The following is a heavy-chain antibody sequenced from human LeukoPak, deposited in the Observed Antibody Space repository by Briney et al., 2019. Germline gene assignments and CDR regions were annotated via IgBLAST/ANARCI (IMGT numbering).Heavy chain of an antibody. CDR2: ISSSGSTI. V-gene: IGHV3-48*03. J-gene: IGHJ6*04. CDR1: GFTFSSYE. Sequence: GGSLRLSCAASGFTFSSYEMNWVRQAPGKGLEWVSYISSSGSTIYYADSVKGRFTISRDNAKNSVYLQMNSLRAEDTAVYYCAELGITLIGGVWGKGTTVTISS. CDR3: AELGITLIGGV. D-gene: IGHD3-10*02.